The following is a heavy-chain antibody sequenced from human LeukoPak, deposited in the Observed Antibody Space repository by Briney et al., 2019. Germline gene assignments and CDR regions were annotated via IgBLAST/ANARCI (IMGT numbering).Heavy chain of an antibody. D-gene: IGHD1-26*01. J-gene: IGHJ2*01. Sequence: SETLSLTCAVSGYSISSYYWSWIRQPPGKGLEWIGYIYYSGSTNYNPSLKSRVTISVDTSKNQFSLKLSSVTAADTAVYYCARAGGSGSYYFRYFDLWGRGTLVTVSS. CDR1: GYSISSYY. CDR2: IYYSGST. CDR3: ARAGGSGSYYFRYFDL. V-gene: IGHV4-59*01.